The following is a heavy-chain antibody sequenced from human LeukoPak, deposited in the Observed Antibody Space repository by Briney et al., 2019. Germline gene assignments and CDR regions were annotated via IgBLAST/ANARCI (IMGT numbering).Heavy chain of an antibody. Sequence: ASVKVSCKTPGYTFTNYDINWVRQATGQGLEWMGWMNPNSGNTGYAQKFQGRVTITRDTSISTAYMELSSLRSEDTAVYYCARDGDYYGSGNFDYWGQGTLVTVSS. J-gene: IGHJ4*02. CDR3: ARDGDYYGSGNFDY. CDR2: MNPNSGNT. V-gene: IGHV1-8*03. D-gene: IGHD3-10*01. CDR1: GYTFTNYD.